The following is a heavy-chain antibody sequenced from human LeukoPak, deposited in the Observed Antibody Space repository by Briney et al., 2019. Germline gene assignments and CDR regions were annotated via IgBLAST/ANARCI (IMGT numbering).Heavy chain of an antibody. V-gene: IGHV3-7*03. Sequence: GGSLRLSCAASGFTFSSYWMSWVRQAPGKGLEWVANIRQDGNEKYYVDSVKGRFIISRDNAKSSLYLQINSLRAEDTAVYFCATSKLEWLFNFYYWGQGTLVTVSS. D-gene: IGHD3-3*01. CDR2: IRQDGNEK. CDR3: ATSKLEWLFNFYY. CDR1: GFTFSSYW. J-gene: IGHJ4*02.